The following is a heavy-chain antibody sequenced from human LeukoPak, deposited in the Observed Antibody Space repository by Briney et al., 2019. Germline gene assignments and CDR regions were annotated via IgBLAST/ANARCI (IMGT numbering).Heavy chain of an antibody. J-gene: IGHJ4*02. D-gene: IGHD5-18*01. CDR1: GFTFSSYG. CDR3: ATPVDTAMGCDY. Sequence: PGGSLRLSCAASGFTFSSYGMHWVRQAPGKGLEWVAVISYDGSNKYYADSVKGRFTISRDNSKNTLYLQMNSLRAEDTAVYYCATPVDTAMGCDYWGQGTLVTVSS. CDR2: ISYDGSNK. V-gene: IGHV3-30*19.